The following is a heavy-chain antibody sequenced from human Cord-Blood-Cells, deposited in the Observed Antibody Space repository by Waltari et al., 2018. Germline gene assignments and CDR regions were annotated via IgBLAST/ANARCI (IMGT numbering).Heavy chain of an antibody. D-gene: IGHD2-2*01. V-gene: IGHV4-38-2*01. CDR1: GYSIRRGFF. CDR2: IYHSGST. Sequence: QVQLQESGPGLVTPSETLSLTCPVSGYSIRRGFFLGRTRTPPGKGLEWIGRIYHSGSTYYNPSLKSRVTISVDTSKNQFSLKLSSVTAADTAVYYCARSFCSSTSCLNWFDPWGQGTLVTVSS. J-gene: IGHJ5*02. CDR3: ARSFCSSTSCLNWFDP.